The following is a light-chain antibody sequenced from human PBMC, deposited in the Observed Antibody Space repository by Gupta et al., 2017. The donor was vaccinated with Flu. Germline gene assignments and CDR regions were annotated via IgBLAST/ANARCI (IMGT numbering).Light chain of an antibody. J-gene: IGKJ5*01. V-gene: IGKV3-11*01. CDR1: QSVGRY. CDR2: AAS. CDR3: QQRSNWPSIT. Sequence: ATLFLSPGERATLSCRTSQSVGRYLAWYQQKPGRTPRLLIYAASNRATGIPARFSASGSGTDFTLTISSLEPEDFAVYYCQQRSNWPSITFGQGTRLEIK.